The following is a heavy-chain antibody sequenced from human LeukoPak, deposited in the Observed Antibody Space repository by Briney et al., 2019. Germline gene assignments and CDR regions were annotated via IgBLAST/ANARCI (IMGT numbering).Heavy chain of an antibody. CDR1: GGTFSSYA. V-gene: IGHV1-69*05. D-gene: IGHD3-3*01. CDR3: ARGYDFWSGYWAS. Sequence: GASVKVSCKASGGTFSSYAISWVRQAPGQGLEWMGGIIPIFGTANYAQKFRGRVITTDESTSTAYMELSSPRSEDTAVYYCARGYDFWSGYWASWGQGTLVTVSS. J-gene: IGHJ5*02. CDR2: IIPIFGTA.